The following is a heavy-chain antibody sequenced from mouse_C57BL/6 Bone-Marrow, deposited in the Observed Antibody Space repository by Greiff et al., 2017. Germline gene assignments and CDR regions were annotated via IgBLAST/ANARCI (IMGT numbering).Heavy chain of an antibody. CDR2: IDPSDSDT. Sequence: QVQLQQPGAELVRPGSSVKLSCKASGYTFTSYWMHWVKQRPIQGLEWIGNIDPSDSDTHYNQKFKDKATLTVDKSSSTAYMQLSSLTSEDSAVYYCRYDGFCSPSWSQGTTLTVTA. CDR1: GYTFTSYW. CDR3: RYDGFCSPS. D-gene: IGHD2-3*01. V-gene: IGHV1-52*01. J-gene: IGHJ2*01.